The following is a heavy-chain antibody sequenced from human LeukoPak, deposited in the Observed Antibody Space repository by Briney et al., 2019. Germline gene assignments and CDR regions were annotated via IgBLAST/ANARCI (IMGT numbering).Heavy chain of an antibody. J-gene: IGHJ4*02. D-gene: IGHD1-14*01. V-gene: IGHV3-21*01. CDR2: ISSSSSYI. Sequence: KPGGSLRLSCAASGFTFSSYSMNWVRQAPGKGLEWVSSISSSSSYIYYADSVKGRFTISRDNAKNSLYLQMNSLRAEDTAVYYCARRWPLQTTFDYWGQGTLVTVSS. CDR1: GFTFSSYS. CDR3: ARRWPLQTTFDY.